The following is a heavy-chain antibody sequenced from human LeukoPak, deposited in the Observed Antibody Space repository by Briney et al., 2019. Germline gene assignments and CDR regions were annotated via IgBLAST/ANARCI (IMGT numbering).Heavy chain of an antibody. CDR3: AKIGPRITIFGVIDY. CDR1: GFTFSSYA. J-gene: IGHJ4*02. V-gene: IGHV3-30-3*02. Sequence: GGSLRLSCAASGFTFSSYAMHWVRQAPGKGLEWVAVISYDGSNKNYADSVKGRFTISRDNSKNTLYLQMNSLRAEDTAVYYCAKIGPRITIFGVIDYWGQGTLVTVSS. D-gene: IGHD3-3*01. CDR2: ISYDGSNK.